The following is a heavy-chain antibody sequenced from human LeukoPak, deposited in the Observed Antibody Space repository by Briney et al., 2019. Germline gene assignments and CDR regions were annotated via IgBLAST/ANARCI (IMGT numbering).Heavy chain of an antibody. CDR1: GYTFTGYY. D-gene: IGHD3-22*01. CDR2: INPNSGGT. Sequence: ASVKVSCKASGYTFTGYYMHWVRQAPGQGLEWMGCINPNSGGTNYAQKFQGRVTMTRDTPISTAYMELSGLRSDDTAVYFCARGGYFHNSGQFDPWGQGTLVTVSS. V-gene: IGHV1-2*02. CDR3: ARGGYFHNSGQFDP. J-gene: IGHJ5*02.